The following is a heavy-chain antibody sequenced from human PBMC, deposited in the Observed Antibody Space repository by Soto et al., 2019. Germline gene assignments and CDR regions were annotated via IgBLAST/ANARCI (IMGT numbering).Heavy chain of an antibody. Sequence: ASLKVSGKASGCTFTDYYIHWVRQAPGQGLGWIGRIIPKTGGTIYAEKFHAGVTVCRDATRSTAYMEVSSRRSDDTVVFYCARRGSCSRATCSSNPYYSDYWGQGTLVTV. D-gene: IGHD2-2*01. J-gene: IGHJ4*02. CDR1: GCTFTDYY. V-gene: IGHV1-2*05. CDR3: ARRGSCSRATCSSNPYYSDY. CDR2: IIPKTGGT.